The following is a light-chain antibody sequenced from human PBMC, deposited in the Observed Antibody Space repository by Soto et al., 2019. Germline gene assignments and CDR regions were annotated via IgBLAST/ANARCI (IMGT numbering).Light chain of an antibody. CDR2: DAS. CDR3: QQCGNWWT. V-gene: IGKV3-11*01. CDR1: QSVRSR. J-gene: IGKJ1*01. Sequence: ETVLTQSPVTLSLSPGERATLSCRASQSVRSRLAWYQHKPGQAPRLLIYDASNRASGIPARFSGSGSGTDFTRTISSLEPEDFAVYYCQQCGNWWTFGQGTKVEIK.